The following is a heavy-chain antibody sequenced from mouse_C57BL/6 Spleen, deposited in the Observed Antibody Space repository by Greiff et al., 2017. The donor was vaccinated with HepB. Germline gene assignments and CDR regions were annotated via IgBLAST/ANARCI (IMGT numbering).Heavy chain of an antibody. CDR2: IDPENGDT. CDR1: GFNIKDDY. J-gene: IGHJ3*01. D-gene: IGHD2-5*01. Sequence: EVQVVESGAELVRPGASVKLSCTASGFNIKDDYMHWVKQRPEQGLEWIGWIDPENGDTEYASKFQGKATITADTSSNTAYLQLSSLTSEDTAVYYCTAPYYSNSAWFAYWGQGTLVTVSA. CDR3: TAPYYSNSAWFAY. V-gene: IGHV14-4*01.